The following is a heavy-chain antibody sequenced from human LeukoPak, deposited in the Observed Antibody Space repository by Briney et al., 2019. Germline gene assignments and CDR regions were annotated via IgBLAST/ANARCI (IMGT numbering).Heavy chain of an antibody. CDR1: GGSFSGYY. CDR3: ARGRYYDSRFDY. Sequence: SETLSLTCAVYGGSFSGYYWSWIRQPPGKGLEWIGEINHSGSTNYNPSLKSRVTVSVDTSKDQFSLKLSSVTAADTAVYYCARGRYYDSRFDYWGQGTLVTVSS. J-gene: IGHJ4*02. V-gene: IGHV4-34*01. CDR2: INHSGST. D-gene: IGHD3-22*01.